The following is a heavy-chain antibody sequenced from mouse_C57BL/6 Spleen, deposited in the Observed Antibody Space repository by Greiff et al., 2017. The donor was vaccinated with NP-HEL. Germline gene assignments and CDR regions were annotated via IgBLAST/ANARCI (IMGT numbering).Heavy chain of an antibody. V-gene: IGHV6-3*01. Sequence: EVKLMESGGGLVQPGGSMKLSCVASGFTFSNYWMNWVRQSPEKGLEWVAQIRLKSDNYATHYAESVKGRFTISRDDSKSSVYLQMNNLRAEDTGIYYCTGEGEFDYWGQGTTLTVSS. CDR1: GFTFSNYW. CDR2: IRLKSDNYAT. CDR3: TGEGEFDY. J-gene: IGHJ2*01.